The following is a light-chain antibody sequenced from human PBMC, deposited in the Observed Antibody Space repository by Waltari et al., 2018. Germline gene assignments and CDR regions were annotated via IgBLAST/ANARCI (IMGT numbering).Light chain of an antibody. CDR2: SAS. CDR1: QSFSSS. CDR3: QQYYSYPLT. Sequence: DIQMTQSPSSLSASVGDTVTITCRASQSFSSSFAWYQQKPGKAPKLLIYSASSLQSGVPSRFSGSKSGTDFTLTISSLQPEDIASYYCQQYYSYPLTFGGGTKVEIK. J-gene: IGKJ4*01. V-gene: IGKV1-27*01.